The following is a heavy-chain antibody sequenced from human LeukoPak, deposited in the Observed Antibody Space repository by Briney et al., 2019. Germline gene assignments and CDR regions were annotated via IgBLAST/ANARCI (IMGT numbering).Heavy chain of an antibody. D-gene: IGHD3-3*01. J-gene: IGHJ4*02. CDR1: GFTFSSYW. V-gene: IGHV3-7*01. Sequence: GGSLRLSCAASGFTFSSYWMSWIRQAPGKGLEWVANIKQDGSEKYYVDSVKGRFTISRDNAKNSLYLQMNSLRAEDTAVYYCAREGDDFWSGLSYYFDYWGQGTLVTVSS. CDR2: IKQDGSEK. CDR3: AREGDDFWSGLSYYFDY.